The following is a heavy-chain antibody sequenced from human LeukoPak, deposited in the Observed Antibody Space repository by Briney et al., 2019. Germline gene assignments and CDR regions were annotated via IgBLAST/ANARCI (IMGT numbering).Heavy chain of an antibody. J-gene: IGHJ3*02. CDR3: ARDFCSSEACPFRDDAFDI. D-gene: IGHD2-2*01. Sequence: ASVKVSCKATGYTFTSYAMHWLRRAPGQRLEWMGWINAGNGNTKYSQKFQGRVTITRDTSASTAYMELSSLRSEDTAVYYCARDFCSSEACPFRDDAFDIWGQGTKVTVSS. V-gene: IGHV1-3*01. CDR1: GYTFTSYA. CDR2: INAGNGNT.